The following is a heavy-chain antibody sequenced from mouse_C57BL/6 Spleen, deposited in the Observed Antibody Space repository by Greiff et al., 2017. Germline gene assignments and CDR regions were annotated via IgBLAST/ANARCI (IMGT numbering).Heavy chain of an antibody. CDR1: GYAFSSSW. V-gene: IGHV1-82*01. J-gene: IGHJ4*01. CDR3: ARSGNEAMDY. D-gene: IGHD4-1*01. Sequence: VQLQQSGPELVKPGASVKLSCKASGYAFSSSWMNWVKQRPGKGLEWIGRIYPGDGDTNYNGKFKGKATLTADKSSSTAYMQLSSLTSEDSAVYYCARSGNEAMDYWGQGTSVTVSS. CDR2: IYPGDGDT.